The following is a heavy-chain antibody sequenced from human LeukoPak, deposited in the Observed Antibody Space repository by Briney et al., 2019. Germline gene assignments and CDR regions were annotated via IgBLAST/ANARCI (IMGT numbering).Heavy chain of an antibody. CDR1: GFAFSDYG. J-gene: IGHJ4*02. Sequence: GGSLRLSCAVSGFAFSDYGMHWGRQAPGKGLEWGAVISDDGSDAYYADSVKGRFTISRDNSKNTLYLQMNSLRAEDTAVYYCAKSNSGWYVPPSDWGQGTLVTVSS. CDR3: AKSNSGWYVPPSD. D-gene: IGHD6-19*01. V-gene: IGHV3-30*18. CDR2: ISDDGSDA.